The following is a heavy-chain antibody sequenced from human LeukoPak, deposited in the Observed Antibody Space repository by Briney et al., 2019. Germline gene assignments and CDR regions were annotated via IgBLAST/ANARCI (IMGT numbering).Heavy chain of an antibody. J-gene: IGHJ4*02. CDR2: INHSGST. CDR3: ARHDSSGYYFDY. D-gene: IGHD3-22*01. V-gene: IGHV4-34*01. CDR1: GGSFSGYY. Sequence: SETLSLTCAVYGGSFSGYYWSWIRQPPGEGLEWIGEINHSGSTNYNPSLKSRVTISVDTSKNQFSLKLSSVTAADTAVYYCARHDSSGYYFDYWGQGTLVTVSS.